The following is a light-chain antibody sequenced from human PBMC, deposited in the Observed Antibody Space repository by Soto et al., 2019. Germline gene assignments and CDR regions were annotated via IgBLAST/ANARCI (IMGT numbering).Light chain of an antibody. CDR1: QSISSSY. CDR3: QQYGNPPPNA. V-gene: IGKV3-20*01. J-gene: IGKJ2*01. Sequence: EIVLTQSPGTLSLSPGERATLSCRASQSISSSYLAWYQQKPGQAPRVLSYGASSRATGIPDRFSGSGSGTAFTLTISRLEPEDFAVYFCQQYGNPPPNAFGQGTKVEIK. CDR2: GAS.